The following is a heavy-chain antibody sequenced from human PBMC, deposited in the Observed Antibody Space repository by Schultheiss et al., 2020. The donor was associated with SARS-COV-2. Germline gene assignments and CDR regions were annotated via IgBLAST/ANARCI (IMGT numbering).Heavy chain of an antibody. J-gene: IGHJ4*02. CDR2: IYPGDSDT. Sequence: GSLRLSCKGSGYSFTSYWIGWVRQMPGKGLEWMGIIYPGDSDTRYSPSFQGQVTISADKSISTAYLQWSSLKASDTAMYYCARRVAYCGGDCYFDYWGQGTLVTVSS. D-gene: IGHD2-21*02. CDR1: GYSFTSYW. V-gene: IGHV5-51*01. CDR3: ARRVAYCGGDCYFDY.